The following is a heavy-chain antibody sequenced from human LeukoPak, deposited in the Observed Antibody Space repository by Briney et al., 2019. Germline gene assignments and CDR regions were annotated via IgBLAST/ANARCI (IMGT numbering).Heavy chain of an antibody. CDR2: ISYDGSNK. Sequence: PGRSLRLSCAASGFTFSDYGIHWVRQAPGKGLEWVAVISYDGSNKYYADSVKGRFTISRDNSKNTLYLKMNSLRPEDTAVYYCAKPFAAVSAGFSYYFDYWGQGTLVTVSS. J-gene: IGHJ4*02. D-gene: IGHD6-19*01. CDR3: AKPFAAVSAGFSYYFDY. CDR1: GFTFSDYG. V-gene: IGHV3-30*18.